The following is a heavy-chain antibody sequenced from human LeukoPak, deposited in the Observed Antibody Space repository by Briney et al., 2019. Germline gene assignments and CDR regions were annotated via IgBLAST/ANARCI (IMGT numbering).Heavy chain of an antibody. CDR1: GFTLRSDA. CDR3: ARDLLRFGELWENWFDS. J-gene: IGHJ5*01. D-gene: IGHD3-10*01. CDR2: ISGSGGST. Sequence: WGSLSLSCAASGFTLRSDAMSWVGQAPGKGLEWVSAISGSGGSTDYLDSVNGRFTISRDNAKNSLYLQMKSLRAEDTALYYCARDLLRFGELWENWFDSWGQGT. V-gene: IGHV3-23*01.